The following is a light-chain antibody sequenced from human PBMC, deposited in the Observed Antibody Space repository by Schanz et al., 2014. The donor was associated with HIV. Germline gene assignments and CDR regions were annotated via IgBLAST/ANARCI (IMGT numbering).Light chain of an antibody. CDR2: GAS. V-gene: IGKV3-20*01. J-gene: IGKJ2*01. CDR1: QSLSSTY. CDR3: QQHGYSPYT. Sequence: EMVMTQSPATLSLSPGERGTLSCRASQSLSSTYLSWYQQTPAQAPRLLIYGASSRATGIPDRFSGSGSGTDFTLTISRLEPEDFAVYYCQQHGYSPYTFGQGTKLEIK.